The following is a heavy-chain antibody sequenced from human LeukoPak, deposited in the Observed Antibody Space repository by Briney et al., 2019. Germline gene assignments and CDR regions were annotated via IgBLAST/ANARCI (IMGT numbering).Heavy chain of an antibody. CDR2: INPNSGGT. CDR1: GYIFTGYY. Sequence: VASVKVSCKASGYIFTGYYMHWVRQAPGQGLEWMGWINPNSGGTNYAQKFQGRVTMTRDTSISTAYMELSRLRSDDTAVYYCARTEPAPDAFDIWGQGTMVTVSS. J-gene: IGHJ3*02. V-gene: IGHV1-2*02. D-gene: IGHD1-26*01. CDR3: ARTEPAPDAFDI.